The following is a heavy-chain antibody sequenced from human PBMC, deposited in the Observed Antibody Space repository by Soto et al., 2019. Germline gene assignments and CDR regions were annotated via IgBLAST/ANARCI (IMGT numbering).Heavy chain of an antibody. CDR3: ARSGWVPAARYFDY. V-gene: IGHV1-18*01. J-gene: IGHJ4*02. Sequence: SAEVAWEASSYAFASYGISVLRQDPGQGLEWMGWISAYNGNTNYAQKLQGRVTMTTDTSTSTAYMELRSLRSDDTAVYYCARSGWVPAARYFDYWGQGTLVTSP. D-gene: IGHD2-2*01. CDR2: ISAYNGNT. CDR1: SYAFASYG.